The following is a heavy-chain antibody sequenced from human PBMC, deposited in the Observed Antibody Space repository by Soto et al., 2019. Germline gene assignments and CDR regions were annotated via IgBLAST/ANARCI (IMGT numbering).Heavy chain of an antibody. J-gene: IGHJ3*02. CDR2: ISSSSGYI. CDR3: AREGHNWNYGAFDI. CDR1: GFTFSSYS. D-gene: IGHD1-7*01. V-gene: IGHV3-21*01. Sequence: PGGSLRLSCAASGFTFSSYSMNWVRQAPGKGLEWVSSISSSSGYIYYADSVKGRFTISRDNAKNSLYLQMNSLRAEDTAVYYCAREGHNWNYGAFDIWGQGTMVTVSS.